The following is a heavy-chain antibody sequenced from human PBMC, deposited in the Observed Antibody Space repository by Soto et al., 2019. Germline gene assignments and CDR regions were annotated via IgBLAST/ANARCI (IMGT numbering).Heavy chain of an antibody. CDR2: ISWNSGNL. J-gene: IGHJ5*02. D-gene: IGHD3-10*01. CDR3: AKAPLYGSGGWFDL. V-gene: IGHV3-9*01. Sequence: ESQLVESGGGLVQPGRSLSLSCEASGFIFKNYAMVWVRQGPGKGLEWVSSISWNSGNLDYGDSVKGGFTISRDNAKNSLYLQMNSLRTEDTGWYLCAKAPLYGSGGWFDLWGRGTLVNVSS. CDR1: GFIFKNYA.